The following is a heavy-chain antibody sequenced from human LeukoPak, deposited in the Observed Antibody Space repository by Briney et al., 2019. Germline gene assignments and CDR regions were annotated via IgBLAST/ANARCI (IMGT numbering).Heavy chain of an antibody. V-gene: IGHV3-20*04. CDR3: ARDLVAVAGTLRFDP. J-gene: IGHJ5*02. CDR1: GFTFDDYG. CDR2: INWNGGST. Sequence: GGSLRLSCAASGFTFDDYGMSWVRQAPGKGLEWVSGINWNGGSTVYADSVKGRFTISRDNAKNSLYLQMNSLRAADTALYYCARDLVAVAGTLRFDPCGQGTVVTVAS. D-gene: IGHD6-19*01.